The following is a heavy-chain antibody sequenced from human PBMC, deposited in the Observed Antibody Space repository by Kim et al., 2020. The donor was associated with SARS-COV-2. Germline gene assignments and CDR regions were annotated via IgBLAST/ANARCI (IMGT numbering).Heavy chain of an antibody. CDR1: GFTFSDYA. J-gene: IGHJ4*02. CDR3: AKDEVKDCWSGSDY. V-gene: IGHV3-23*01. Sequence: GGSLRLSCAASGFTFSDYAMSWVRQAPGKGLEWVSILTGSGGTTYYADSVKGRFTISRDNSKNTLYLQMNSLRAEDTAVYYCAKDEVKDCWSGSDYWGQGTLVTFSS. D-gene: IGHD3-3*01. CDR2: LTGSGGTT.